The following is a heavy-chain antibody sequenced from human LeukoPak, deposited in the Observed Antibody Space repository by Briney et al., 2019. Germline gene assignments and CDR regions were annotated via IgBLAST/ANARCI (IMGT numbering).Heavy chain of an antibody. CDR3: ARGRYFDWLFLYY. CDR2: INPNSGGT. Sequence: GASVKVSCKPSGYTVTGYYMHWVRQAPGQGLEWMGWINPNSGGTNYAQKFQGWVTMTRDTSISTAYMELSRLRSDDTAVYYCARGRYFDWLFLYYWGQGTLVTVSS. CDR1: GYTVTGYY. D-gene: IGHD3-9*01. J-gene: IGHJ4*02. V-gene: IGHV1-2*04.